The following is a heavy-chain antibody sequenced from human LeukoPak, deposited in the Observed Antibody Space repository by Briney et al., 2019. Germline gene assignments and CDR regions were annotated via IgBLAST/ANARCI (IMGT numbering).Heavy chain of an antibody. Sequence: GGSLRLSCAASGFTFSSYGMSWVRQAPGKGLEWVSAISGSGGSTYYADSVKGRFTISRDNSKNTLYLQMNSLRAEDTAVYYCAKDHLGTTVTTLLDYWGQGTLVTVSS. CDR3: AKDHLGTTVTTLLDY. CDR1: GFTFSSYG. J-gene: IGHJ4*02. D-gene: IGHD4-17*01. CDR2: ISGSGGST. V-gene: IGHV3-23*01.